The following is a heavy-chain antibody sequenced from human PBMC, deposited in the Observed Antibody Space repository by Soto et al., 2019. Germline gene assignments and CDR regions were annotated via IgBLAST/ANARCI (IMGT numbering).Heavy chain of an antibody. CDR1: GDSVSSNGAA. Sequence: SQSLSLTCAISGDSVSSNGAAWNWIRQSPSIGLECLGSTYYRSKWYNYYAVSVKSRITINPDTSKNQFSLQLNSVTPEDTSVYYCARDPRRVWNWFHXWGQGTLVTVSX. V-gene: IGHV6-1*01. CDR3: ARDPRRVWNWFHX. J-gene: IGHJ5*02. CDR2: TYYRSKWYN.